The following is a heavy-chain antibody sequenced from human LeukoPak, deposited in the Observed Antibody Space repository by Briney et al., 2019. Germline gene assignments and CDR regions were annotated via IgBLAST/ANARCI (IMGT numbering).Heavy chain of an antibody. CDR1: GGSFSSYY. V-gene: IGHV4-59*01. Sequence: PSETLSLNCTVSGGSFSSYYWSWLRQAPGKGLAWIGYIYYSGSTNYNPSLKSRVTISVDTSKNQFSLKLSSVTAADTAVYYCARFKGFLEWLAVDPWGQGTLVTVS. CDR3: ARFKGFLEWLAVDP. J-gene: IGHJ5*02. D-gene: IGHD3-3*01. CDR2: IYYSGST.